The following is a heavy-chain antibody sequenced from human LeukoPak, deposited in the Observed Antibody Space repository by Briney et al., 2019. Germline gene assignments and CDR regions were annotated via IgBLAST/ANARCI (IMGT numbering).Heavy chain of an antibody. CDR3: ARDHGSGWFPLPLDY. CDR2: ISSSSSTI. D-gene: IGHD6-19*01. Sequence: PGGSLRLSCAASGFTFSSYSMNWVRQAPGKGLEWVSYISSSSSTIYYADSVKGRFTISRDNAKNSLYLQMNSLRAEDTAVYYCARDHGSGWFPLPLDYWGQGTLVTVSS. V-gene: IGHV3-48*04. CDR1: GFTFSSYS. J-gene: IGHJ4*02.